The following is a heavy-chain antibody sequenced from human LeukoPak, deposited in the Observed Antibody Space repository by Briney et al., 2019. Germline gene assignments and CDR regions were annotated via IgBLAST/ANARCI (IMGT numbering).Heavy chain of an antibody. Sequence: PSETLSLTCAVYGGSFSGYYWSWIRQPPRKGLEWIGEINHSGSTNYNPSLKSRVTISVDTSKNQFSLKLSSVTAADTAVYYCARNSFSYGFDYWGQGTLVTVSS. V-gene: IGHV4-34*01. J-gene: IGHJ4*02. CDR3: ARNSFSYGFDY. CDR2: INHSGST. D-gene: IGHD3-10*01. CDR1: GGSFSGYY.